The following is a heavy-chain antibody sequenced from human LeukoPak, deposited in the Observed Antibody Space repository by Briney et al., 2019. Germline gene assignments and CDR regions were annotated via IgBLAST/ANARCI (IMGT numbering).Heavy chain of an antibody. D-gene: IGHD1-26*01. CDR2: IYYSGGT. V-gene: IGHV4-59*01. Sequence: SETLSLTCTVSGGSISSYYWSWIRQPPGKGLEWIGYIYYSGGTNYNPSLKSRVTISVDTSKNQFSLKLSSVTAADTAVYYCARSRSGSGRIFDYWGQGTLVTVSS. J-gene: IGHJ4*02. CDR1: GGSISSYY. CDR3: ARSRSGSGRIFDY.